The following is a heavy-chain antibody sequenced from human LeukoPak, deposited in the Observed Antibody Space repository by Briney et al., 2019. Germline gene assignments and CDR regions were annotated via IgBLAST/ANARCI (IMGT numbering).Heavy chain of an antibody. CDR2: IYSGGST. V-gene: IGHV3-53*01. J-gene: IGHJ3*01. D-gene: IGHD3-22*01. CDR1: GFTVSSNY. Sequence: GGSLRLSCAASGFTVSSNYMSWVRQAPGKGLEWVSVIYSGGSTNYADSVKGRFTISRDNSKNTLYLQMNSLRAEDTAVYYCARDQYYYDSSGYPVWGQGTMVTVSS. CDR3: ARDQYYYDSSGYPV.